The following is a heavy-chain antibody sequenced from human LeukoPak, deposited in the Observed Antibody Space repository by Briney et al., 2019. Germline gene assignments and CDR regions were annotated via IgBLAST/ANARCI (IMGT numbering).Heavy chain of an antibody. CDR3: ARVGRVTTPRYCDY. D-gene: IGHD4-17*01. CDR2: ISWNSGSI. V-gene: IGHV3-9*01. J-gene: IGHJ4*02. CDR1: GFTFDDYA. Sequence: GGSLRLSCAASGFTFDDYAMHWVRQAPGKGLEWVSGISWNSGSIGYADSVKGRFTISRDNAKNSVYLQMNSLRDEDTAVYYCARVGRVTTPRYCDYWGQGTRVTVSS.